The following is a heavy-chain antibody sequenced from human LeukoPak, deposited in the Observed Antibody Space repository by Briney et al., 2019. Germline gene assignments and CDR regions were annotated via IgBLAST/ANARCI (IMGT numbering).Heavy chain of an antibody. J-gene: IGHJ4*02. V-gene: IGHV3-74*01. Sequence: PGASLRLSCAASGFTFSKYWLLWVRQAPGKGLESVSRINTDGTVTTYADSVKGRFTVSRDNADNTMFLQMNSVREEEKAVYYCATKQWLAPPPDSWGQGTPVTVPS. CDR3: ATKQWLAPPPDS. CDR2: INTDGTVT. CDR1: GFTFSKYW. D-gene: IGHD6-19*01.